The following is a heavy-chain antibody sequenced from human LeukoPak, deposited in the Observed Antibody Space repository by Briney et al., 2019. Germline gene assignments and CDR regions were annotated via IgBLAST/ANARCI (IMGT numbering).Heavy chain of an antibody. J-gene: IGHJ5*02. Sequence: SETLSLTCTVSGGPISSGSYYWSWIRQPAGKGLEWIGRIYTSGSTNYNPSLKSRVTISVDTSKNQFSLKLSSVTAADTAVYYCASNIVVVPDNWFDPWGQGTLVTVSS. D-gene: IGHD2-2*01. CDR1: GGPISSGSYY. CDR3: ASNIVVVPDNWFDP. V-gene: IGHV4-61*02. CDR2: IYTSGST.